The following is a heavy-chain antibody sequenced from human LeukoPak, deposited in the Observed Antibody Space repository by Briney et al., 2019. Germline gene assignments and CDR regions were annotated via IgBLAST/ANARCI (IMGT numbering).Heavy chain of an antibody. J-gene: IGHJ4*02. CDR2: INHSGST. CDR1: GGSFSGYY. CDR3: ARVSSYYGSGSRIFDY. V-gene: IGHV4-34*01. Sequence: SETLSLTCAVYGGSFSGYYWSWIRQPPGKGLEWIGEINHSGSTNYNPSLKSRVTISADTSKNQFSLKLSSVTAADTAVYYCARVSSYYGSGSRIFDYWGQGTLVTVSS. D-gene: IGHD3-10*01.